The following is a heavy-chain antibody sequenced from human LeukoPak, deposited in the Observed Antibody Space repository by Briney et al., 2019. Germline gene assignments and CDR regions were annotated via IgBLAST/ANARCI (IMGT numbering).Heavy chain of an antibody. Sequence: SETLSLTCTVSGGSISSYYWSWIRQPPGKGLEWIGYIYYSGSTNYNPSLKSRVTISVDTSKNQFSLKLSSVTAADTAVYYCARHHTGYSGSSPVDYWGQGTLVTVSS. D-gene: IGHD1-26*01. CDR1: GGSISSYY. CDR3: ARHHTGYSGSSPVDY. V-gene: IGHV4-59*08. CDR2: IYYSGST. J-gene: IGHJ4*02.